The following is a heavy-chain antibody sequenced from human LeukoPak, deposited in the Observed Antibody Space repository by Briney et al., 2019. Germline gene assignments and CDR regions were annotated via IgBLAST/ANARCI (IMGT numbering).Heavy chain of an antibody. CDR2: ISSSRSTI. J-gene: IGHJ4*02. Sequence: GGSLRLSCAASGFTFSSYEMNWVRQVPGKGLEWVSYISSSRSTIYYADSMKGRFTISRDNAKNSLCLQMNSLRVEDTAVYYCAGQSGYRWGQRGYWGEGALVSVST. V-gene: IGHV3-48*03. D-gene: IGHD5-18*01. CDR3: AGQSGYRWGQRGY. CDR1: GFTFSSYE.